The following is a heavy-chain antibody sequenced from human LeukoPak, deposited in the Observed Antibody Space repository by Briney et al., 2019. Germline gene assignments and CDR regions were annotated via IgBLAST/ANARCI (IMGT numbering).Heavy chain of an antibody. Sequence: GGSLRLSCAASGFTFRSYDMHWVRQGPGEGLVWVSRINSDGSSRNYADSVKVRFTISRDNAKNTLYLQMNSLRAEDTAVYYCASASSHRIAAGGDYWGQGTLVTVSS. CDR3: ASASSHRIAAGGDY. CDR1: GFTFRSYD. CDR2: INSDGSSR. D-gene: IGHD6-13*01. V-gene: IGHV3-74*01. J-gene: IGHJ4*02.